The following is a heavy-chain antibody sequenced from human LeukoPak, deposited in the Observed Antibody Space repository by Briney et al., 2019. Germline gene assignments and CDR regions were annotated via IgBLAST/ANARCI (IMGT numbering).Heavy chain of an antibody. CDR3: ARGGGRDYGDFSPFDY. Sequence: TLSLTCAASGGSISSGGYSWSWIRQPPGKGLEWIGYIYHSGSTYYNPSLKSRVTISVDRSKNQFSLKLSSVTAADTAVYYCARGGGRDYGDFSPFDYWGQGTLVTVSS. V-gene: IGHV4-30-2*01. D-gene: IGHD4-17*01. J-gene: IGHJ4*02. CDR1: GGSISSGGYS. CDR2: IYHSGST.